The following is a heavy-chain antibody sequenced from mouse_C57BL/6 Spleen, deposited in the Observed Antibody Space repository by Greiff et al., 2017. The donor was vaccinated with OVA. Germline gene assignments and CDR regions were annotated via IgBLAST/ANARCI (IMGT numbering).Heavy chain of an antibody. V-gene: IGHV1-42*01. CDR2: INPSTGGT. D-gene: IGHD3-2*02. J-gene: IGHJ2*01. CDR3: ARSETAQDY. Sequence: EVQLQQSGPELVKPGASVKISCKASGYSFTGYYMNWVKQSPEKSLEWIGEINPSTGGTTYTQKFKAKATLTVDKSSSTAYMQLKSLTSEDSAVYYCARSETAQDYWGQGTTLTVSS. CDR1: GYSFTGYY.